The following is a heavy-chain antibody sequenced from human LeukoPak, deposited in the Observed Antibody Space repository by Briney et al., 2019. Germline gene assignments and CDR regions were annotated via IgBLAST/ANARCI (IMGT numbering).Heavy chain of an antibody. Sequence: ASVTVSCKSSGGTFSSYAISWVRQAPGQGLEWMGGIIPIFGTANYAQKFQGRVTITTDESTSTAYMELSSLRSEDTAVYYCASLGYCSGGSCYFWGQGTLVTVSS. J-gene: IGHJ4*02. CDR3: ASLGYCSGGSCYF. CDR2: IIPIFGTA. V-gene: IGHV1-69*05. CDR1: GGTFSSYA. D-gene: IGHD2-15*01.